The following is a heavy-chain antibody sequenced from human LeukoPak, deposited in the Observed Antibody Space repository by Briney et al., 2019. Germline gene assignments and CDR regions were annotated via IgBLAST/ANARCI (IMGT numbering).Heavy chain of an antibody. CDR1: GYTFTDYY. D-gene: IGHD1-20*01. Sequence: GASVKVSCKAAGYTFTDYYMHWVRQAPGQGLEWMGWINPNSGGTRYAQKFQGRVIMTRDTSIITDYMELSSLRSDDTAVYYCARGAPPNIALTGWGTGTCFDYWGQGTLVTVSS. V-gene: IGHV1-2*02. J-gene: IGHJ4*02. CDR3: ARGAPPNIALTGWGTGTCFDY. CDR2: INPNSGGT.